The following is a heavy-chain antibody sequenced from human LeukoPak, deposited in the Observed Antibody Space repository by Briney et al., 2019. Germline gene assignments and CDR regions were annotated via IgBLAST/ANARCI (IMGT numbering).Heavy chain of an antibody. CDR3: ARGYYDSSGYPTFDY. CDR1: GFSFSTYV. CDR2: ITGGSGAK. Sequence: GGSLRLSCAASGFSFSTYVMNWVRQAPGRGLEWVAYITGGSGAKYYADSVKGRFTISRDNAKDSLYLQMNSLRAEDTAVYYCARGYYDSSGYPTFDYWGQGTLVTVSS. J-gene: IGHJ4*02. V-gene: IGHV3-48*04. D-gene: IGHD3-22*01.